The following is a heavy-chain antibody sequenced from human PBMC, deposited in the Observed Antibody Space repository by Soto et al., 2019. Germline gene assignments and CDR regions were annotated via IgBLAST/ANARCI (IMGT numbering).Heavy chain of an antibody. J-gene: IGHJ5*02. CDR1: GFTFTNYW. CDR3: AKGMTVAANWFDT. Sequence: PGGSLRLSCAVSGFTFTNYWMNWVRQAPGKGPEWVANIKQDGSEKYYVDSVKGRFTISRDNAENSLYLQMYSLRADYSAMYYCAKGMTVAANWFDTWGQGTLVTVSS. D-gene: IGHD6-19*01. V-gene: IGHV3-7*02. CDR2: IKQDGSEK.